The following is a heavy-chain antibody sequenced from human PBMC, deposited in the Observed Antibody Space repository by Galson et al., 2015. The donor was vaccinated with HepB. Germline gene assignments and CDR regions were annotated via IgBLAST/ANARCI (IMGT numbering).Heavy chain of an antibody. V-gene: IGHV7-4-1*02. CDR2: INTNTGNP. CDR3: ARDGGYFERSGKRLPYSLDY. Sequence: SVKVSCKASGYTFNSYAMNWVRQAPGQGLEWMGWINTNTGNPTYAQAFTGRFVFSLDTSVSTAYQQITSLKAEDTAVYFCARDGGYFERSGKRLPYSLDYWGQGTLVTVSS. J-gene: IGHJ4*02. CDR1: GYTFNSYA. D-gene: IGHD3-22*01.